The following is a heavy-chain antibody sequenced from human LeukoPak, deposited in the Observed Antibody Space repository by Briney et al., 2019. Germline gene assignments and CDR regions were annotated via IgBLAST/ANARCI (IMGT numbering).Heavy chain of an antibody. CDR2: IKQDGSEK. Sequence: GGSLRLSCAASGFTFSSYWMSWVRQAPGKGLEWVANIKQDGSEKYYVDSVKGRFTISRDNAKNSLYLQMNSPRAEDTAVYYCARGNNIVVVVAAYYMDVWGKGTTVTVSS. V-gene: IGHV3-7*01. CDR1: GFTFSSYW. J-gene: IGHJ6*03. CDR3: ARGNNIVVVVAAYYMDV. D-gene: IGHD2-15*01.